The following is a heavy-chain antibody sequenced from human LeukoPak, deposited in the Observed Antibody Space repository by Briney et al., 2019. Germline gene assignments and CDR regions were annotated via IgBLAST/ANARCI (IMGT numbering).Heavy chain of an antibody. D-gene: IGHD2-2*01. CDR1: AFTFRSDW. CDR3: VRDLSLPVRPAAGAFDY. J-gene: IGHJ4*02. Sequence: GGSLRLSCATSAFTFRSDWMTWVRQAPGKGLEWVATTKQDDSEQFYVDSVGGRFIVSRDNGKNSLFLQMNSLRVEDSAVYYCVRDLSLPVRPAAGAFDYWGRGTLVTVSS. V-gene: IGHV3-7*01. CDR2: TKQDDSEQ.